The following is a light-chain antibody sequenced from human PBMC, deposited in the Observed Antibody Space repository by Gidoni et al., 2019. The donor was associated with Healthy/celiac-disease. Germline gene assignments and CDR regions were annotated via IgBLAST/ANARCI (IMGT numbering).Light chain of an antibody. CDR2: GAS. V-gene: IGKV3-20*01. J-gene: IGKJ1*01. Sequence: EIVLTQSPGTLSLSPGERATLSCRASQSVSSSYLAWYQQKPGQAPRPLIYGASSRDTGIPDRFSGSGSGTDFTLTISRLEPEDFAVYYCQQYGSSPPWTFGQXTKVEIK. CDR3: QQYGSSPPWT. CDR1: QSVSSSY.